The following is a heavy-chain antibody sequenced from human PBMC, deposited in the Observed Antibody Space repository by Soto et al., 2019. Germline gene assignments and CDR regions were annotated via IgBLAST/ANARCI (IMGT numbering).Heavy chain of an antibody. J-gene: IGHJ4*02. CDR2: ISYDGSNK. Sequence: QVQLVESGGGVVQPGRSLRLSCAAPGFTFSSYAMHWVRQAPGKGLEWVAVISYDGSNKYYADSVKGRFTISRDNSKNTLYLQMNSLRAEDTAVYYCARDNDSSGYYYYGPDYWGQGTLVTVSS. D-gene: IGHD3-22*01. CDR3: ARDNDSSGYYYYGPDY. CDR1: GFTFSSYA. V-gene: IGHV3-30-3*01.